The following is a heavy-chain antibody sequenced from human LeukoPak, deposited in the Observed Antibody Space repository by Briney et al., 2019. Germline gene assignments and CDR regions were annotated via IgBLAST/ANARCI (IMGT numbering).Heavy chain of an antibody. CDR1: GGTFSSYA. V-gene: IGHV1-69*13. J-gene: IGHJ5*02. CDR3: ARDRVEIPPLRSWFDP. D-gene: IGHD3-10*01. CDR2: IIPIFGTA. Sequence: GASVKVSCKASGGTFSSYAISWVRQAPGQGLEWMGGIIPIFGTANYAQKFQGRVTITADESTSTAYMELSSLRSEDTAVYYCARDRVEIPPLRSWFDPWGQGTLVTVSS.